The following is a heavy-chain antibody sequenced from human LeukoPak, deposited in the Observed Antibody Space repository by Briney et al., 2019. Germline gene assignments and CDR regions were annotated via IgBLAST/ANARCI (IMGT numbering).Heavy chain of an antibody. V-gene: IGHV3-7*01. Sequence: GGSLRLSCAASGFTFSSYWMSWVRQAPGKGLEWVANIKQDGSEKYYVDSVKGRFTISRDNAKNSLYLQMNSLRAEDTAVYYCARVGIQLWPTESDYWGQGTLVTVSS. J-gene: IGHJ4*02. D-gene: IGHD5-18*01. CDR1: GFTFSSYW. CDR3: ARVGIQLWPTESDY. CDR2: IKQDGSEK.